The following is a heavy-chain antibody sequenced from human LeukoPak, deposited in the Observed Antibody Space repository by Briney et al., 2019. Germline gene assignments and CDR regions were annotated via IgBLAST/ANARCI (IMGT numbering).Heavy chain of an antibody. Sequence: SETLSLTCAVYGGPFSGYSWNWVRQPPGKGLEWIGEINHAGSANYNPSLKSRANLSSDMSKKQFSLRLTSVTAADTAVYYCARMGARKGYYGSGTRDDYWGQGTLVTVSS. D-gene: IGHD3-10*01. CDR3: ARMGARKGYYGSGTRDDY. CDR1: GGPFSGYS. CDR2: INHAGSA. V-gene: IGHV4-34*01. J-gene: IGHJ4*02.